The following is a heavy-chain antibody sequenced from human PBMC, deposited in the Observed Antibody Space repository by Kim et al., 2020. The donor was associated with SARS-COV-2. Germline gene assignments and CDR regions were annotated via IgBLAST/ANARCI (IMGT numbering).Heavy chain of an antibody. J-gene: IGHJ6*02. V-gene: IGHV3-48*03. CDR1: GFTFSSYE. Sequence: GGSLRLSCAASGFTFSSYEMNWVRQAPGKGLEWVSYISSSGSTIYYADSVKGRFTISRDNAKNSLYLQMNSLRAEDTAVYYCARDRPYSSSWPAYYYYGMDVWGQGSTVTVSS. D-gene: IGHD6-13*01. CDR2: ISSSGSTI. CDR3: ARDRPYSSSWPAYYYYGMDV.